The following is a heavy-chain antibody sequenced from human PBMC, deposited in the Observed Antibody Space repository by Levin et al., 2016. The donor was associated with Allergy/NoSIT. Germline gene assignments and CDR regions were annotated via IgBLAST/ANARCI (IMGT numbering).Heavy chain of an antibody. CDR3: ARLGVCAGSSSCPSFDY. J-gene: IGHJ4*02. V-gene: IGHV4-39*01. Sequence: WIRQPPGKGLEWIGSMYYSGSTYYNPSLKSRLTISVDTSKNQFSLKLSSVTAADTAVYYCARLGVCAGSSSCPSFDYWGQGTLVTVSS. D-gene: IGHD6-13*01. CDR2: MYYSGST.